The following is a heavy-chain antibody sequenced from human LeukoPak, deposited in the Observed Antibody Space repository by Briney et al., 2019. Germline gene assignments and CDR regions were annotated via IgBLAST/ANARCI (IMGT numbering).Heavy chain of an antibody. CDR3: AREMAIIDAFDI. J-gene: IGHJ3*02. CDR2: INPNSGGT. V-gene: IGHV1-2*02. D-gene: IGHD5-24*01. Sequence: ASVKVSCKASGYTFTGSYLHWVRQAPGQGLEWMGWINPNSGGTNYAQKFQGRVTMTRDTSISTAYMELSRLRSDDTAVYYCAREMAIIDAFDIWGQGTMVTVSS. CDR1: GYTFTGSY.